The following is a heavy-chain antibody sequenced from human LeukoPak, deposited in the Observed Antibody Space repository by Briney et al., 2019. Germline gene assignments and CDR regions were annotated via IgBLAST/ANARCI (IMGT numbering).Heavy chain of an antibody. J-gene: IGHJ3*02. V-gene: IGHV3-21*01. Sequence: PGGSLRLSCAASGFTFGSYSMNWVRQAPGKGLEWVSSISSSSSYIYYADSVKGRFTISRDNAKNSLYLQMNSLRAEDTAVYYCARDQGGSGSYVREMPSGRDAFDIWGQGTMVTVSS. D-gene: IGHD3-10*01. CDR3: ARDQGGSGSYVREMPSGRDAFDI. CDR1: GFTFGSYS. CDR2: ISSSSSYI.